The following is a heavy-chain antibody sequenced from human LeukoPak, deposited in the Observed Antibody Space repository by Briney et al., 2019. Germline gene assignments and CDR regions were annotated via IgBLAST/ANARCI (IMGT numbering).Heavy chain of an antibody. V-gene: IGHV4-59*01. CDR1: GGSIGSYY. CDR3: AREDYYYMDV. Sequence: SETLSLTCTVSGGSIGSYYWSWIRQPPGKGLEWIGYIYYSGSTNYNPSLKSRVTISVDTSKNQFSLKLSSVTAADTAVYYCAREDYYYMDVWGKGTTVTVSS. CDR2: IYYSGST. J-gene: IGHJ6*03.